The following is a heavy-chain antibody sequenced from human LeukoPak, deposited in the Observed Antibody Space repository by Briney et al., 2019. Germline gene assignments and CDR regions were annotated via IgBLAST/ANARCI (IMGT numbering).Heavy chain of an antibody. J-gene: IGHJ4*02. Sequence: GGSLRLSCAASGFTFSSYGMHWVRQAPGKGLEWVAFIRYDGSNKYYADSVKGRFTISRDNSKNTLYLQMNGLRSEDTAVYYCARGPINYGSGSYYYWGQGTLVTVSS. V-gene: IGHV3-30*02. CDR3: ARGPINYGSGSYYY. CDR2: IRYDGSNK. CDR1: GFTFSSYG. D-gene: IGHD3-10*01.